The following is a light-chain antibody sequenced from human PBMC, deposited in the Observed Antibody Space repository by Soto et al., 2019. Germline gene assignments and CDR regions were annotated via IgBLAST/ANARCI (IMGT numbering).Light chain of an antibody. J-gene: IGKJ1*01. CDR2: RAS. CDR3: QHYQTLLA. V-gene: IGKV3-15*01. CDR1: QSVYSN. Sequence: EIVMTQSPATLSVSPGDRATLSCRASQSVYSNVAWYQHRPGQAPRLLIYRASTKATGIPARFSGSGAGTEFTLTISLLPSEVVAYYYRQHYQTLLAFGQGTKVEIK.